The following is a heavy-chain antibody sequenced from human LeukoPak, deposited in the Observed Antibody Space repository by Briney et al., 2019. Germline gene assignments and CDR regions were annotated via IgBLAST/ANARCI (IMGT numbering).Heavy chain of an antibody. CDR2: IDWDDDK. Sequence: SGPTLVNPTQTLTLTCTFSGFSLSTGGMCVSWMRQPPGQALAWLARIDWDDDKYYNTSLRTRLTISKDTSRNQVVLTMTNMDPVDTATYYCARTDSNGYYSDYWGQGTLVTVSS. J-gene: IGHJ4*02. V-gene: IGHV2-70*11. CDR1: GFSLSTGGMC. CDR3: ARTDSNGYYSDY. D-gene: IGHD3-22*01.